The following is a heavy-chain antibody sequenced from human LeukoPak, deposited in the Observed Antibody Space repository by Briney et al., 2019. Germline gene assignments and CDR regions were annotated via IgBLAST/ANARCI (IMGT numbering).Heavy chain of an antibody. Sequence: GGSLRLSCAVSGLLVSSNSMSWVRQAPGKGLEWVSIIYSGGSTNYADSVKGRFTISRDNSKNTLYLQMDSLKAEDTAVYNCAKKYSGSHPFDNWGQGTLVTVSS. V-gene: IGHV3-66*01. D-gene: IGHD1-26*01. J-gene: IGHJ4*02. CDR3: AKKYSGSHPFDN. CDR1: GLLVSSNS. CDR2: IYSGGST.